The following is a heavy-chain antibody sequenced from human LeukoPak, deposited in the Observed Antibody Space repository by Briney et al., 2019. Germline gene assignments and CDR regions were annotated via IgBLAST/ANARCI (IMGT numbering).Heavy chain of an antibody. CDR2: ISSSSSYI. CDR1: KFTFSTRG. J-gene: IGHJ1*01. Sequence: GGSLRLSCAASKFTFSTRGMHWVRQAPGKGLEWVSSISSSSSYIYYADSVKGRFTISRDNAKNSLYLQMNSLRAEDTAVYYCARGTIQGWELHTEYFQHWGQGTLVTVSS. D-gene: IGHD1-26*01. CDR3: ARGTIQGWELHTEYFQH. V-gene: IGHV3-21*01.